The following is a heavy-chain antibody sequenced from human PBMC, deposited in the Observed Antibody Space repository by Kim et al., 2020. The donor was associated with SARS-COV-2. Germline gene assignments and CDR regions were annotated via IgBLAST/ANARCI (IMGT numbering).Heavy chain of an antibody. V-gene: IGHV4-61*01. D-gene: IGHD1-20*01. CDR3: AREITGYDY. J-gene: IGHJ4*02. CDR2: IYYSGST. Sequence: SETLSLTCTVSGGSVSSGSYYWSWIRQPPGKGLEWIGYIYYSGSTNYNPSLKSRVTISVDTSKNQFSLKLSSVTAADTAVYYCAREITGYDYWGQGTLVT. CDR1: GGSVSSGSYY.